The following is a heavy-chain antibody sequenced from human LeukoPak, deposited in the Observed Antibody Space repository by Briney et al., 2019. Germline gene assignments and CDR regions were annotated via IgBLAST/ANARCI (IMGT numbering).Heavy chain of an antibody. CDR2: IYHSGST. D-gene: IGHD5-24*01. Sequence: SETLSLTCTVSGYSISSGYYWGWIRQPPGKGLEWIGSIYHSGSTYYNPSLKSRVTISIDTSKNQFSLKLSSVTAADTAVYYCARHGVMATIDSWGQGTLVTVSS. CDR3: ARHGVMATIDS. V-gene: IGHV4-38-2*02. CDR1: GYSISSGYY. J-gene: IGHJ4*02.